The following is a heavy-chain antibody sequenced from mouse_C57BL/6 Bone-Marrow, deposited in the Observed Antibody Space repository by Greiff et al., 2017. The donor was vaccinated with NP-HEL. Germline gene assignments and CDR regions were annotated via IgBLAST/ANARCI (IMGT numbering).Heavy chain of an antibody. V-gene: IGHV14-4*01. CDR1: GFNIKDDY. Sequence: VQLQQSGAELVRPGASVKLSCTASGFNIKDDYMHWVKQRPEQGLEWIGWIDPENGDTEYASKFQGKATLTADTSSNTAYLQLSSLTSEDTAVYDCTTDFYYGSSYDWYCDDWGTGTTVTVSS. CDR3: TTDFYYGSSYDWYCDD. D-gene: IGHD1-1*01. J-gene: IGHJ1*03. CDR2: IDPENGDT.